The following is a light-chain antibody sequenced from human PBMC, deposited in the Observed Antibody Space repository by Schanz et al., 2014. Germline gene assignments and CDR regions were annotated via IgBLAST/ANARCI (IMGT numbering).Light chain of an antibody. CDR1: QGISNY. Sequence: DIQMTQSPSSLSASVGDRVTITCRASQGISNYLAWYQQKPGKVPKLLIYAASTLQGGVPSRFSGSGSGTDFTLTISSLQSDDFAVYYCQQYNNWPPATFGQGTKLEIK. CDR2: AAS. V-gene: IGKV1-27*01. CDR3: QQYNNWPPAT. J-gene: IGKJ2*01.